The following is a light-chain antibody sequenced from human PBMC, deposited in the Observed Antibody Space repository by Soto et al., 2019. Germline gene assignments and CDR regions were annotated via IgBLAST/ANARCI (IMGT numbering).Light chain of an antibody. CDR1: QSVSSP. Sequence: VLTQSPATLSLSPGERATLSCRASQSVSSPLAWYQQKPGQAPRLFIYDASKRATGVPGRFSGCGSGTDFTLTISSLEPDDVAVYYCQQRSSWPTFGQGTRVEIK. V-gene: IGKV3-11*01. CDR3: QQRSSWPT. CDR2: DAS. J-gene: IGKJ1*01.